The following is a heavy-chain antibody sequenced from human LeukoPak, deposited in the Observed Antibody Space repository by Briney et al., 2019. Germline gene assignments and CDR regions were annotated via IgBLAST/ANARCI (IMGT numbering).Heavy chain of an antibody. D-gene: IGHD2-2*01. V-gene: IGHV3-21*01. CDR1: GFTFSSYS. J-gene: IGHJ4*02. CDR3: ARPARHCSSTSCYVRYYFDY. Sequence: PGGSLRLSCAASGFTFSSYSMNWVRQAPGKGLEWVSSISSSSSYIYYADSVKGRFTISRDNAKNSLYLQMNSLRAEDTAVYYCARPARHCSSTSCYVRYYFDYWGQGTLVTVSS. CDR2: ISSSSSYI.